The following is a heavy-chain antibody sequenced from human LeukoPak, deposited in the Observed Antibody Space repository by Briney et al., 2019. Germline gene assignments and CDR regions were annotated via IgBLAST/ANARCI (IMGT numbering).Heavy chain of an antibody. J-gene: IGHJ3*02. V-gene: IGHV3-21*01. CDR3: ARGDYNAFDI. D-gene: IGHD4-11*01. CDR2: ISSSSSYI. Sequence: PGRSLRLSCAASGFTFSSYSMNWVRQAPGKGLEWVSSISSSSSYIYYADSVKGRFTISRDNAKNSLYLQMNSLRAEVTAVYYCARGDYNAFDIWGQGTMVTVSS. CDR1: GFTFSSYS.